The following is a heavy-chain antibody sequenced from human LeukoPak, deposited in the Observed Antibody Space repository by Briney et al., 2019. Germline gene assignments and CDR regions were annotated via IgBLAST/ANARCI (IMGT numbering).Heavy chain of an antibody. J-gene: IGHJ4*02. Sequence: GGSLRLSCAASGFTFSSYSMNWVRQAPGKGLEWVSSISSSSSYIYYADSVKGRFTISRDNAKNSLYLQMNSLRAEDTAVYYCARVRNTVVTDFDYWGQGTLVTVSS. V-gene: IGHV3-21*01. CDR2: ISSSSSYI. D-gene: IGHD4-23*01. CDR3: ARVRNTVVTDFDY. CDR1: GFTFSSYS.